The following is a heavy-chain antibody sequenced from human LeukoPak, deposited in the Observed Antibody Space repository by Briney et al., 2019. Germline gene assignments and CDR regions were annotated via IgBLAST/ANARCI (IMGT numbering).Heavy chain of an antibody. CDR3: SAGATTYCGEDCYPSFFFYHGIDV. Sequence: SVTVSCTASGFTFTTFAVQWVRQARAQRLECIGWIVVDGVNTHYAQKFQERVDIITVRSTNTVFMELRSLRSDDTAVYYCSAGATTYCGEDCYPSFFFYHGIDVWGQGTTVTVSS. D-gene: IGHD2-21*02. CDR1: GFTFTTFA. J-gene: IGHJ6*02. CDR2: IVVDGVNT. V-gene: IGHV1-58*01.